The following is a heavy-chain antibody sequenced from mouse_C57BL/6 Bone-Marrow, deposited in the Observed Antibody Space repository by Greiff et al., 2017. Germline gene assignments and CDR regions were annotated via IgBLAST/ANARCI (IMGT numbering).Heavy chain of an antibody. Sequence: QVQLQQSGAELARPGASVKMSCKASGYTFTSYTMHWVKQRPGQGLEWIGYINPSSGYTKYNQKFKDKATLTADKSSSTAYMQLSSLTSEDSAVYYCARYTTVNYCDYWGQGTTLTVSS. CDR1: GYTFTSYT. V-gene: IGHV1-4*01. J-gene: IGHJ2*01. CDR3: ARYTTVNYCDY. CDR2: INPSSGYT. D-gene: IGHD1-1*01.